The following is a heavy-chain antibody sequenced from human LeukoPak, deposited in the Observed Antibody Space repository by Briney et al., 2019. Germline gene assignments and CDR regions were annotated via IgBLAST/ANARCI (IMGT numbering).Heavy chain of an antibody. CDR2: IKQDGSEK. D-gene: IGHD6-19*01. V-gene: IGHV3-7*01. CDR1: GFTFSSYW. Sequence: PGGSLRLSCAASGFTFSSYWMSWVRQAPGKGLEWVANIKQDGSEKYYVDSGKGRFTISRDNAKKSLYLQMSSLRAEDTAVYYCAREGSDWNYYYYMDVWGKGTTVSISS. J-gene: IGHJ6*03. CDR3: AREGSDWNYYYYMDV.